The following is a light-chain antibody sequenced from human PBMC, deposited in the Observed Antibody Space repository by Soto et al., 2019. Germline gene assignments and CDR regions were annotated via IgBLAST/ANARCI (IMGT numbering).Light chain of an antibody. V-gene: IGLV2-14*01. CDR2: DVS. CDR3: SSYTSSSTLV. Sequence: QSVLTQPASVSGYPGQSLTISCTGTSSVVGGYNYVSWYQQHPGKAPKLMIYDVSNRPSGVSNRFSGSKSGNTASLTISGLQAEDEADYYCSSYTSSSTLVFGGGTQLTVL. CDR1: SSVVGGYNY. J-gene: IGLJ2*01.